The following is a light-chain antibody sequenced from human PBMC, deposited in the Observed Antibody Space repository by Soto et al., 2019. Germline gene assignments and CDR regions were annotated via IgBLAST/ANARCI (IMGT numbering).Light chain of an antibody. CDR3: QQYNDYSWT. J-gene: IGKJ1*01. Sequence: DIPMTQSPSTLSASVGDRVAITCRASQSISICLAWYQQKPGKAPKLLIYKASSLESGVPSRFSGSGSGTEFTLTISSLQPDDFATYYCQQYNDYSWTFGQGTKVEIK. V-gene: IGKV1-5*03. CDR2: KAS. CDR1: QSISIC.